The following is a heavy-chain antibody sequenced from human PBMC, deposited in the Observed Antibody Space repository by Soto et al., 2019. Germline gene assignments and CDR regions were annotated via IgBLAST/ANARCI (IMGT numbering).Heavy chain of an antibody. J-gene: IGHJ6*02. CDR2: INHSGST. CDR1: GGSFSGYY. CDR3: ASGAKWTYYYYGMDV. V-gene: IGHV4-34*01. D-gene: IGHD2-8*01. Sequence: SETLSLTCAVYGGSFSGYYWSWIRQPPGKGLEWIGEINHSGSTNYNPSLKSRVTISVDTSKNQFSLKLSSVTAADTAVYYCASGAKWTYYYYGMDVWGQGTTVTVSS.